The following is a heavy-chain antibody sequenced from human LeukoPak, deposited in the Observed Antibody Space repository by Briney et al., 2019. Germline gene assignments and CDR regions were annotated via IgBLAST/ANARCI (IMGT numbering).Heavy chain of an antibody. D-gene: IGHD6-13*01. CDR3: ARDWERDSSSLSAFDY. CDR2: ISGSGGST. V-gene: IGHV3-23*01. J-gene: IGHJ4*02. CDR1: GFTFSSYA. Sequence: GGSLRLSCAASGFTFSSYAVSWVRQAPGKGLEWVSAISGSGGSTYYADSVKGRFTISRDNAKNSLYLQMNSLRAEDTAVYYCARDWERDSSSLSAFDYWGQGTLVTVSS.